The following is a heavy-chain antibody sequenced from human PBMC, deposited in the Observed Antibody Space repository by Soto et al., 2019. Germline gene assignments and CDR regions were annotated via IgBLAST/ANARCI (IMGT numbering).Heavy chain of an antibody. CDR1: GYTFTSYG. J-gene: IGHJ6*02. CDR2: ISAYNGNT. V-gene: IGHV1-18*01. D-gene: IGHD2-15*01. Sequence: QVQLVQSGAEVKKPGASVKVSCKASGYTFTSYGISWVRQAPGQGLEWMGWISAYNGNTNYAQKLQGRVTTTTDTATSTAYMELRSLRSDDTAVYCCARGERYCSGGSCYSHYYYGMDVWGQGTTVTVSS. CDR3: ARGERYCSGGSCYSHYYYGMDV.